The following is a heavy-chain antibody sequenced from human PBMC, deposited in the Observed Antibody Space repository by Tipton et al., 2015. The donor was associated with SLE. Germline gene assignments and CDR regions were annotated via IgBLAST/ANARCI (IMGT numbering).Heavy chain of an antibody. CDR1: GFTFSSYT. J-gene: IGHJ4*02. CDR2: ISYDGSNK. CDR3: ARDPDTSMAHGDH. Sequence: SLRLSCAASGFTFSSYTMHWVRQAPGKGLEWVAVISYDGSNKYYPDSVKGRFTISRDNSKNTQYPQMNSLRAEDTAVYYCARDPDTSMAHGDHWGQGTLVTVSS. D-gene: IGHD5-18*01. V-gene: IGHV3-30-3*01.